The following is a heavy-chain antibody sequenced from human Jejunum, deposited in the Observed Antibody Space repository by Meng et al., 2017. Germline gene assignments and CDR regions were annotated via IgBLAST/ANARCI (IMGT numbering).Heavy chain of an antibody. CDR2: IKSGGNTK. CDR3: AKEYVSHSSGYDAFDV. V-gene: IGHV3-48*04. D-gene: IGHD3-22*01. Sequence: GESLKISCAASGFTFSNAWINWVRQAPGKGLEWIANIKSGGNTKFYADSVKGRFTISRDDAKTSLYLQMNSLRAEDTAIYYCAKEYVSHSSGYDAFDVWGQGTVVTVSS. CDR1: GFTFSNAW. J-gene: IGHJ3*01.